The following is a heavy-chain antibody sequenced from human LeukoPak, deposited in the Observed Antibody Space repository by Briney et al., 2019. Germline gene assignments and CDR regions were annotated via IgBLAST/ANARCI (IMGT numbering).Heavy chain of an antibody. CDR2: IIPIFGTA. CDR1: GGTFSSYA. D-gene: IGHD3-3*01. Sequence: SVKVSCKASGGTFSSYAISWVRQAPGQGLEWMGGIIPIFGTANYAQKFQGRVTITADESTSTAYMELSSLRSEDTAVYYCARGPRPTYYDFWSGYYTGAYFDYWGQGTLVTVSS. V-gene: IGHV1-69*01. J-gene: IGHJ4*02. CDR3: ARGPRPTYYDFWSGYYTGAYFDY.